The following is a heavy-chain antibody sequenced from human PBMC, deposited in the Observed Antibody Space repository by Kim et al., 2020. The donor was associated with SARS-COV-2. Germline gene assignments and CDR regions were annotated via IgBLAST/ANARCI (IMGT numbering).Heavy chain of an antibody. CDR3: ARDSPGGYSYGYNWFDP. D-gene: IGHD5-18*01. V-gene: IGHV1-2*02. CDR2: INPNSGGT. Sequence: ASVKVSCKASGYTFTGYYMHWVRQATGQGLEWMGWINPNSGGTNYAQKFQGRVTMTRDTSISTAYMELSRLRSDDTAVYYCARDSPGGYSYGYNWFDPWGQGTLVTVSS. CDR1: GYTFTGYY. J-gene: IGHJ5*02.